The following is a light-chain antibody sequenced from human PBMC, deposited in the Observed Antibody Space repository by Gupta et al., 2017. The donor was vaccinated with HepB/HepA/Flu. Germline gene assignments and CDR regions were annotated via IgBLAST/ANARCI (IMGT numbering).Light chain of an antibody. Sequence: LTQPPSVSAAPGQKVTISCSGSTSNTGNNYVSWYQQFPGTAPKLLIYDNNQRPSGIPDRFSGSKSGTSATLAIXGXQTGEEXDYYCATWDSSLTGEVFGGGTKLTVL. CDR3: ATWDSSLTGEV. V-gene: IGLV1-51*01. CDR2: DNN. J-gene: IGLJ2*01. CDR1: TSNTGNNY.